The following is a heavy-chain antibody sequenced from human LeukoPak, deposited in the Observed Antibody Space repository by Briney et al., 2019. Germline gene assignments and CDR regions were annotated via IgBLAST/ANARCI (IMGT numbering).Heavy chain of an antibody. J-gene: IGHJ6*02. Sequence: GRSLRLSCAASGFTFSSYGMHWVRQAPGKGLEWVAVIWYDGSNKYYADSVKGRFTISRDNSKNTLYLQMNSLRAEDTAVYYCARSGSTYYYGMDVWGQGTTVTVSS. CDR3: ARSGSTYYYGMDV. CDR2: IWYDGSNK. D-gene: IGHD3-10*01. V-gene: IGHV3-33*01. CDR1: GFTFSSYG.